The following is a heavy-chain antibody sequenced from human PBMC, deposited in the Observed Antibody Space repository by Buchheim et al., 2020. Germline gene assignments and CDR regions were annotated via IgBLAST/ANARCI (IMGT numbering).Heavy chain of an antibody. CDR1: GGSISSSSYY. Sequence: QLQLQESGPGLVKPSETLSLTCTVSGGSISSSSYYWGWIRQPPGKGLEWIGSIYYSGSTYYNPSLKSRVTISVDTSQNQFSLKLGSVTAADTAVYYCARDGGYYYGSGSYNNWFDPWGQGTL. V-gene: IGHV4-39*07. J-gene: IGHJ5*02. D-gene: IGHD3-10*01. CDR2: IYYSGST. CDR3: ARDGGYYYGSGSYNNWFDP.